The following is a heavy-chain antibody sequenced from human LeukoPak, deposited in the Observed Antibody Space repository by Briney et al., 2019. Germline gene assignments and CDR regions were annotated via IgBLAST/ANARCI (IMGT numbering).Heavy chain of an antibody. J-gene: IGHJ4*02. CDR3: ARVSSRVGFLFDH. D-gene: IGHD2-2*01. Sequence: GASVKVSCKASGYTFTGYYMHWVRQAPGQGLEWMGWINPNSGGTNYAQKFQGRVTMTRDTSISTAYMELSRLRSDDTAVYYCARVSSRVGFLFDHWGLGTLVTVSS. CDR1: GYTFTGYY. V-gene: IGHV1-2*02. CDR2: INPNSGGT.